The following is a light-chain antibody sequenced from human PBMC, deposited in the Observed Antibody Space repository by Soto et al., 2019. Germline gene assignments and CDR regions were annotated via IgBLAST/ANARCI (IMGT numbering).Light chain of an antibody. Sequence: IVMTQSPATLSVSPGEGVTLSCRASQSVRSHLAWYQQKPGQPPRILIYGASTRATGIPARFSGSGFGTEFTLTISSLQSGDFAVYYCQQYKNWPLFGQGTRLEIK. CDR3: QQYKNWPL. V-gene: IGKV3-15*01. CDR2: GAS. J-gene: IGKJ5*01. CDR1: QSVRSH.